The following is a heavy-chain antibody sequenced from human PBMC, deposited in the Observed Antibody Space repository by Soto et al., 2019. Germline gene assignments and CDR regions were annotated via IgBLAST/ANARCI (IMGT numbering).Heavy chain of an antibody. CDR3: ASRKPRHGPHSGYDLRGRGYYYYMDV. CDR2: IYYSGST. V-gene: IGHV4-59*08. D-gene: IGHD5-12*01. Sequence: TLSLTCTVSGGSISSYYWSLIRQPPGKGLEWIGYIYYSGSTNYNPSLKSRVTISVDTSKNQFSLKLSSVTAADTAVYYCASRKPRHGPHSGYDLRGRGYYYYMDVWGKGTTVTVSS. CDR1: GGSISSYY. J-gene: IGHJ6*03.